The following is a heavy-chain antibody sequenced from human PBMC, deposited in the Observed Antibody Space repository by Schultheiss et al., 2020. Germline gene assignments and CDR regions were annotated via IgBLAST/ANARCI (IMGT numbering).Heavy chain of an antibody. CDR2: IDPSDSYT. CDR3: ARHGRGIAVAGPMGY. Sequence: GGSLRLSCKGSGYSFTSYWISWVRQMPGKGLEWMGRIDPSDSYTNYSPSFQGHVTISADKSISTAYLQWSSLKASDTAMYYCARHGRGIAVAGPMGYWGQGTLVTVSS. CDR1: GYSFTSYW. J-gene: IGHJ4*02. D-gene: IGHD6-19*01. V-gene: IGHV5-10-1*01.